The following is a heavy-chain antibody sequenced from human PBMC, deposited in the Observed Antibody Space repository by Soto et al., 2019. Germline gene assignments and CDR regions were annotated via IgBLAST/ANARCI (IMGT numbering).Heavy chain of an antibody. CDR1: GGSFSGYY. J-gene: IGHJ2*01. V-gene: IGHV4-34*01. CDR2: INHSGST. D-gene: IGHD4-17*01. Sequence: QVHLQQWGAGLLKPSETLSLTCAVYGGSFSGYYWSWIRQPPGKGLEWIGEINHSGSTNFNPSLKSRVTISVETSKNQFSLKLSSVTAADTAVYYCATHLKTTVTTYWYFDLWGRGTLVTVSS. CDR3: ATHLKTTVTTYWYFDL.